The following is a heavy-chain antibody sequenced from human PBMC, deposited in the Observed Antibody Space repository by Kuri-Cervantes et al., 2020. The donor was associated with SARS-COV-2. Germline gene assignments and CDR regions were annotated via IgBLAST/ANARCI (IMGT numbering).Heavy chain of an antibody. CDR1: GGSISSSSYY. CDR2: IYYSGST. Sequence: SETLSLTCTVSGGSISSSSYYWGWIRQPPGRGLEWIGSIYYSGSTYYNPSLKSRVTISVDTSKNQFSLKLSSVTAADTAVYYCARPPGRGSSGWYNYGMDVWGQGTTVTVSS. J-gene: IGHJ6*02. CDR3: ARPPGRGSSGWYNYGMDV. D-gene: IGHD6-19*01. V-gene: IGHV4-39*01.